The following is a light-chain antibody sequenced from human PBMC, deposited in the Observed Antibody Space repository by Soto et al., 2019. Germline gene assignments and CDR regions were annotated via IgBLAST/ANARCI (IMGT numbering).Light chain of an antibody. Sequence: SVLTQPASVSGAPGQSIPISCTGTSSDVGGYNYVSWYQHHPGKAPKLLIYDVSNRPSGVSNRFSGSKSDNTASLTISGLQPEDEADYYCSSYTTSNTRQIVFGTGTKVTVL. CDR1: SSDVGGYNY. CDR2: DVS. CDR3: SSYTTSNTRQIV. V-gene: IGLV2-14*03. J-gene: IGLJ1*01.